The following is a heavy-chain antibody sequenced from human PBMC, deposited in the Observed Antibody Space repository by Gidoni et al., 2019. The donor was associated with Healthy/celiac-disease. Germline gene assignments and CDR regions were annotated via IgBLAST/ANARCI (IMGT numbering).Heavy chain of an antibody. CDR3: ARNVGATGTTRAPLDI. J-gene: IGHJ3*02. Sequence: QVQLVESGGGVVQPGRSLRLSCAASGFTFSSYGMHWVRQAPGKGLEWVAVIWYDGSNKYYADSVKGRFTISRDNSKNTLYLQMNSLRAEDTAVYYCARNVGATGTTRAPLDIWGQGTMVTVSS. V-gene: IGHV3-33*01. CDR1: GFTFSSYG. CDR2: IWYDGSNK. D-gene: IGHD1-1*01.